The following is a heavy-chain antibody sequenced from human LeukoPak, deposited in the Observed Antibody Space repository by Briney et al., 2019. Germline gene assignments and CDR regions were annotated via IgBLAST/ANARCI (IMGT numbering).Heavy chain of an antibody. CDR3: ARTYCSSTSCYSDAFDI. V-gene: IGHV3-74*01. J-gene: IGHJ3*02. Sequence: GGSLRLSCAASGFTFSSYWMHWVRQAPGKGLVWFSRINSDGSSTSYADSVKGRFTISRDNAKNTLYLQMNSLRAEDTAVYYCARTYCSSTSCYSDAFDIWGQGTMVTVSS. D-gene: IGHD2-2*01. CDR2: INSDGSST. CDR1: GFTFSSYW.